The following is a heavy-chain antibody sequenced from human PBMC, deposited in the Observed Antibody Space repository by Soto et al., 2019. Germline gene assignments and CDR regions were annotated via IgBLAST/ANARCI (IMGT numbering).Heavy chain of an antibody. D-gene: IGHD1-26*01. J-gene: IGHJ5*02. Sequence: GAPVNVSCKASGGAFSSDAISWVRQAPRQGLEWMGGIIPIFGRENYAQKLQGRVTITADESTSTAYMELSSLRFEDTAVYYCARAIVGPTTTGWLDPWGQGTLVTVSS. CDR3: ARAIVGPTTTGWLDP. CDR2: IIPIFGRE. CDR1: GGAFSSDA. V-gene: IGHV1-69*13.